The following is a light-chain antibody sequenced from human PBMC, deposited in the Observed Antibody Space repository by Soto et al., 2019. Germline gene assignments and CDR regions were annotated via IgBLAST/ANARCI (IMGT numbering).Light chain of an antibody. V-gene: IGLV1-51*01. CDR1: SSNIGNNY. CDR3: GSWDSSLSAVV. CDR2: DNN. Sequence: QSVLTQPPSVSAAPGHKVTFSCSGSSSNIGNNYVSWYQQLPGTAPKLLIYDNNKRPSGIPDRFSGSKSGTSATLGITGLQTGDEADYYCGSWDSSLSAVVFGGGTKLTVL. J-gene: IGLJ2*01.